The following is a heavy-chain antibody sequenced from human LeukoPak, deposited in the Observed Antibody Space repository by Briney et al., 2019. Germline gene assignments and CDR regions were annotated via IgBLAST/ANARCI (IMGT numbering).Heavy chain of an antibody. CDR3: AKPAISSRGWYYDY. Sequence: PGGSLRLSCAASGFTVSSDAMSWVRQAPGKGREWVSAISGRGSSTYYADSVKGRFTNSRDNSKNTLYLQRDSVRAEDTAVYYCAKPAISSRGWYYDYWGQGTLVTVSS. V-gene: IGHV3-23*01. D-gene: IGHD6-19*01. CDR1: GFTVSSDA. CDR2: ISGRGSST. J-gene: IGHJ4*02.